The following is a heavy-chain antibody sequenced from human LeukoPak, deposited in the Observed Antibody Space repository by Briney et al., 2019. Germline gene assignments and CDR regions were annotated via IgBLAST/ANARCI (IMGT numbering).Heavy chain of an antibody. V-gene: IGHV4-4*07. D-gene: IGHD2-2*01. Sequence: SETLSLTCTVSGGSISSYYWSWIRQPAGKGLEWIGRIYTSGSTNYNPSLKSRVTMSVDTSKNQFSLKLSSVTAADTAVYYCARDRRIVVVPAAKGGGGYMDVWGKGTTVTVSS. CDR1: GGSISSYY. J-gene: IGHJ6*03. CDR3: ARDRRIVVVPAAKGGGGYMDV. CDR2: IYTSGST.